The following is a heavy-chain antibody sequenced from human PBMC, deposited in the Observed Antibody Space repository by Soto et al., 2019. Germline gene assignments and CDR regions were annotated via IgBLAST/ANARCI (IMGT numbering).Heavy chain of an antibody. CDR1: GFTFTSSA. Sequence: QMQLVQSGPEEKKPGTSVKVSCKASGFTFTSSAMQWVRQARGQSLEWIGWIVVGSGHTNYAQKFQERVTITRDMSTSTADTELRSLRSEDTAVYYCAADSRYCSGGNCQNYWGQGTLVTVSS. CDR3: AADSRYCSGGNCQNY. V-gene: IGHV1-58*02. D-gene: IGHD2-15*01. CDR2: IVVGSGHT. J-gene: IGHJ4*02.